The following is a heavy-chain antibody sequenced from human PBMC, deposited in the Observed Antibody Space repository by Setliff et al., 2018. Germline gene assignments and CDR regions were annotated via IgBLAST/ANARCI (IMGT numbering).Heavy chain of an antibody. D-gene: IGHD3-16*01. CDR2: LYHSGTT. J-gene: IGHJ4*02. Sequence: SETLSLTCAVSGFSITSGYFWGWIRQPPGKGLEWIGSLYHSGTTYYNPSLKSRVTISVDTSRNQFSLKVTSVTAADTAVYFCARYPSKLPELGIYGRFDFWGQGARVTVSS. CDR1: GFSITSGYF. CDR3: ARYPSKLPELGIYGRFDF. V-gene: IGHV4-38-2*01.